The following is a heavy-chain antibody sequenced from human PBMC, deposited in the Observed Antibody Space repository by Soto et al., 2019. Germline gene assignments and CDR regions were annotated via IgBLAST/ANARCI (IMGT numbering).Heavy chain of an antibody. D-gene: IGHD2-15*01. CDR2: VYYTGST. CDR1: GGPVSSGSYY. CDR3: ARVGAYCAGGSCYSIDF. V-gene: IGHV4-61*01. J-gene: IGHJ4*02. Sequence: SETLSLTCSVSGGPVSSGSYYWSWIRQPPGKGLEWIGNVYYTGSTNFNPSLKSRLTISVDTSKNQFFLKLSSVTAADTAVYYCARVGAYCAGGSCYSIDFWGQGTLVTVSS.